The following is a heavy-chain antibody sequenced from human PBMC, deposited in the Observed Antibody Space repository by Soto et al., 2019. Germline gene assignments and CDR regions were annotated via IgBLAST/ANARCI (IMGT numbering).Heavy chain of an antibody. CDR3: ARPITGTTHYNAFDI. J-gene: IGHJ3*02. D-gene: IGHD1-20*01. Sequence: GASVKVSCKASGGTFSSYTISWVRQAPGQGLEWMGRIIPILGIANYAQKFQGRVTITADKSTSTAYMELSSLRSEDTAVYYCARPITGTTHYNAFDIWGQGTMVAVSS. V-gene: IGHV1-69*02. CDR1: GGTFSSYT. CDR2: IIPILGIA.